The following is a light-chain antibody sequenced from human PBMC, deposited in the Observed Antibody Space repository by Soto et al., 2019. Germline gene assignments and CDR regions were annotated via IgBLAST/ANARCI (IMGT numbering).Light chain of an antibody. CDR1: QSISYR. J-gene: IGKJ1*01. V-gene: IGKV1-5*01. Sequence: DIQMTQSPSTLSASVGDRVTITCRASQSISYRLAWYQQKPGKAPSVLIYDVSNLESGVPSRFSGSGSGTEFTLTISSLQPDDFATYYCQQYNSYSWTFGQGTKVDIK. CDR2: DVS. CDR3: QQYNSYSWT.